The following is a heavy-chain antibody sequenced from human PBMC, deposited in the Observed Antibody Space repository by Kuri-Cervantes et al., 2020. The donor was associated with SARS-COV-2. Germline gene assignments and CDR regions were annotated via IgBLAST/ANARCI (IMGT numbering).Heavy chain of an antibody. Sequence: SVKVSCKASGFTFTSSATQWVRQARGQRLEWIGWIVVGSGNTNNAQKFQERVTITRDMSTSTAYMELSSLRSEDMAVYYCAAALIDAFDIWGQGTMVTVSS. J-gene: IGHJ3*02. CDR2: IVVGSGNT. CDR3: AAALIDAFDI. V-gene: IGHV1-58*02. CDR1: GFTFTSSA.